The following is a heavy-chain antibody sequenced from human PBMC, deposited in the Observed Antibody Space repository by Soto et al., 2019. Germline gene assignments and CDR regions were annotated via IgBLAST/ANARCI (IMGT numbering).Heavy chain of an antibody. CDR1: GFTFSSYA. CDR2: ISYDGNNE. CDR3: ARDSSGSYYSPFDY. D-gene: IGHD1-26*01. J-gene: IGHJ4*02. V-gene: IGHV3-30-3*01. Sequence: PGGSLRLSCAASGFTFSSYAMHWVRQAPGKGLEWVAVISYDGNNEYYADSVKGRITISRDNSKNTLYLQMNSLRAEDTAVYYCARDSSGSYYSPFDYWGQGTLVTVSS.